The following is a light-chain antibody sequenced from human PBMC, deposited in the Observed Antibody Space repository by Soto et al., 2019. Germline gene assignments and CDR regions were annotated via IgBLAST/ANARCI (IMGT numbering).Light chain of an antibody. J-gene: IGKJ2*01. CDR3: QQYNNWPET. Sequence: EIVMTQSPATLPVSPGERATLSCRASQSVSSNLAWYQQKPGQAPRLLIYGASTRATGIPARFSGSGSGTEFTLTISSLQSEDFAVYYCQQYNNWPETFGQGTKLAIK. V-gene: IGKV3-15*01. CDR1: QSVSSN. CDR2: GAS.